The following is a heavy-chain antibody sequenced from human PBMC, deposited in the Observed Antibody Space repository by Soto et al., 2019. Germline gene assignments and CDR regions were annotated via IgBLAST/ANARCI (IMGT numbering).Heavy chain of an antibody. J-gene: IGHJ4*02. D-gene: IGHD5-18*01. CDR3: ARVSMVNDYFDY. Sequence: SETLSLTCTVSGGSISSGDHYWSWVRQPPGKGLEWIAYIYHSGTTYYNPSLKSRVTMSVDTSKSQFSLKLSSVTAADTAVYYCARVSMVNDYFDYWGQGTLVTASS. CDR1: GGSISSGDHY. CDR2: IYHSGTT. V-gene: IGHV4-30-4*01.